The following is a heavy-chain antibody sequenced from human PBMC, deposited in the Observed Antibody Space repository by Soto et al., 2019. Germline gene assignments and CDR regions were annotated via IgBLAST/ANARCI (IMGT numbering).Heavy chain of an antibody. Sequence: QVHLVQSGAEVKKPGASVKVSCKASGYTFTNYYIHWVRQAPGQGLEWLGIIRPSGGRTEYAQRFQGRVTMTRDTSTSTVYMELTSLTSEVKAVYYCAREPNESYYFDYWGPGTLVTVSS. CDR1: GYTFTNYY. D-gene: IGHD5-18*01. CDR2: IRPSGGRT. J-gene: IGHJ4*02. CDR3: AREPNESYYFDY. V-gene: IGHV1-46*01.